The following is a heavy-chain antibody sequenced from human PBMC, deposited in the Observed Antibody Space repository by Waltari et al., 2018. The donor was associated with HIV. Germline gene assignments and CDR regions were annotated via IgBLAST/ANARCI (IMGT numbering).Heavy chain of an antibody. Sequence: EVQPMESWRGRVRPGGSRSVSCLGSGFSSPSLTMNCFCSAPGERLEWVSSISSSSKYIYHGESVQCRFTIPRDNSNNPSYLQMDRLRAEDTAVYYCAIERGSCRGGACEYFGMDVWGQGTTVTVS. CDR3: AIERGSCRGGACEYFGMDV. D-gene: IGHD2-15*01. CDR1: GFSSPSLT. V-gene: IGHV3-21*02. CDR2: ISSSSKYI. J-gene: IGHJ6*02.